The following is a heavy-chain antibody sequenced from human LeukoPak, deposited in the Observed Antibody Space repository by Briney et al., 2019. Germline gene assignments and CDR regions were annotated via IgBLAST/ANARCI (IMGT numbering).Heavy chain of an antibody. D-gene: IGHD2-2*02. V-gene: IGHV3-30*03. CDR1: GFTFSTYG. J-gene: IGHJ4*02. CDR3: ARDRCSSTSCYTPDFDY. Sequence: PGGSLRLSCAASGFTFSTYGMHWVRQAPGKGLEWVAVISYDGSNKFYANSVKGRFTISRDNAKKSLYLQMNSLRAEDTAVYYCARDRCSSTSCYTPDFDYWGQGTLVTVSS. CDR2: ISYDGSNK.